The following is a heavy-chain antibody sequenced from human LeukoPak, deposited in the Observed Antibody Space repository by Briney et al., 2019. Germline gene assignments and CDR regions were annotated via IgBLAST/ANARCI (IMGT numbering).Heavy chain of an antibody. Sequence: GRSLRLSCEASGFTFSSYAMHWVRQAPGKGLEWVAVISYDGSNKYYADSVKGRFTISRDNSKNTLYLQMNSLRAEDTAVYYCARDKYSSGMSFDYWGQGTLVTVSS. J-gene: IGHJ4*02. V-gene: IGHV3-30*04. CDR1: GFTFSSYA. CDR2: ISYDGSNK. D-gene: IGHD6-19*01. CDR3: ARDKYSSGMSFDY.